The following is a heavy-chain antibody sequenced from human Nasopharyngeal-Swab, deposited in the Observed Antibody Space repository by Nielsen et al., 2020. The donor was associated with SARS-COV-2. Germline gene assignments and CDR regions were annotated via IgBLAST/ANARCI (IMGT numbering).Heavy chain of an antibody. D-gene: IGHD1-26*01. V-gene: IGHV3-9*01. J-gene: IGHJ3*02. CDR1: GFTFDDYA. Sequence: SLKISCAASGFTFDDYAMHWVRQAPGKGLEWVSGISWNSGSIGYADSVKGRFTISKDNAKNSLYLQMNSLRAEDTAVHYCARPYSGSYYGAFDIWGQGTMVTVSS. CDR2: ISWNSGSI. CDR3: ARPYSGSYYGAFDI.